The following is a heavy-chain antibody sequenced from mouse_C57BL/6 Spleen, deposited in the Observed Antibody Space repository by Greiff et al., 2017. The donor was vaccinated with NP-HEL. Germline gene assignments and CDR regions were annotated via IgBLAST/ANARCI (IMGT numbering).Heavy chain of an antibody. D-gene: IGHD1-1*01. CDR3: AGITTVVAPDY. J-gene: IGHJ2*01. CDR2: IYPNSGST. CDR1: GYTFTSYW. V-gene: IGHV1-64*01. Sequence: QVQLQQPGAELVKPGASVKLSCKASGYTFTSYWMHWVKQRPGQGLEWIGMIYPNSGSTNYNEKFKSKATLTVDKSSSTAYMQLSSLTSEDSAVYYCAGITTVVAPDYWGQGTTLTVSS.